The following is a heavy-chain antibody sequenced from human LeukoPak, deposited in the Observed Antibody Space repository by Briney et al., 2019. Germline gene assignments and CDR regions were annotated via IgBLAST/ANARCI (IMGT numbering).Heavy chain of an antibody. CDR1: GFPFSSYA. CDR2: ISGSGGST. CDR3: AKDQGRDGYNYQDYFDY. D-gene: IGHD5-24*01. Sequence: GGSLRLSCAASGFPFSSYAMSWVRQAPGKGLERVSAISGSGGSTYYADSVKGWFTISRDNSKNTLYLQMNSLRAEDTAVYYCAKDQGRDGYNYQDYFDYWGQGTLVTVSS. J-gene: IGHJ4*02. V-gene: IGHV3-23*01.